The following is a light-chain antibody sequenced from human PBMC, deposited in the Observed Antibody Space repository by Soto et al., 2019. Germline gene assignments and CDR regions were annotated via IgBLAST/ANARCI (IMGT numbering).Light chain of an antibody. V-gene: IGKV3-20*01. J-gene: IGKJ4*01. CDR1: QSVSSSY. CDR3: QQGT. CDR2: GAS. Sequence: DIVLTQSPGTLSLSPGERATLSCRASQSVSSSYLAWYQQKPGQAPRLLTYGASSRATGIPDRFSGSGSGTDCSLPISRLEPEDCAVYYCQQGTFGGGTKVEIK.